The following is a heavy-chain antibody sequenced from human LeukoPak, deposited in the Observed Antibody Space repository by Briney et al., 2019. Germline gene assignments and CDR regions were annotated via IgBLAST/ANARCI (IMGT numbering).Heavy chain of an antibody. CDR2: INSGGTVT. V-gene: IGHV3-74*01. CDR1: GFTFSDFW. CDR3: ARDGPRYCSSTSCPWDY. Sequence: SGGSLRLSCAASGFTFSDFWMHWVRQAPGKGLVWVSRINSGGTVTNYADSVKGRLTISRDNAKNTLYLQMNSLRAEDTAVYYCARDGPRYCSSTSCPWDYWGQGTLVTVSS. J-gene: IGHJ4*02. D-gene: IGHD2-2*01.